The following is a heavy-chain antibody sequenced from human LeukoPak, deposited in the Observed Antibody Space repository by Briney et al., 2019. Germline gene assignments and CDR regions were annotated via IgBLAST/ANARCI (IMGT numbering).Heavy chain of an antibody. CDR1: GFTFSNAW. J-gene: IGHJ6*02. CDR2: IKSKTDGGTT. Sequence: GGSLRLSCAASGFTFSNAWMSWVRQAPGKVLEWVGRIKSKTDGGTTDYAAPVKCRFTISRDDSKNTLYLQMNSLKTEDTAVYYCTTVVVVPAAMNYYGMDVWGQGTTVTVSS. D-gene: IGHD2-2*01. CDR3: TTVVVVPAAMNYYGMDV. V-gene: IGHV3-15*01.